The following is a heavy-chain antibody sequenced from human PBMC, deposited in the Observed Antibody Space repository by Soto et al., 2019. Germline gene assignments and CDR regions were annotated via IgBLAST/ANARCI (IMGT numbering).Heavy chain of an antibody. Sequence: EVQLVESGGGLVKPGGSLRLSCAASGFTFSNAWMSWVRQAPGKGLEWVGRIKSKTDGGTTDYAAPVKGRFTISRDDSKNTLYLQMNSLKTEDTAVYYCTTGLLRRGAFDIWGQGTMVTVSS. CDR3: TTGLLRRGAFDI. CDR1: GFTFSNAW. V-gene: IGHV3-15*01. D-gene: IGHD1-26*01. J-gene: IGHJ3*02. CDR2: IKSKTDGGTT.